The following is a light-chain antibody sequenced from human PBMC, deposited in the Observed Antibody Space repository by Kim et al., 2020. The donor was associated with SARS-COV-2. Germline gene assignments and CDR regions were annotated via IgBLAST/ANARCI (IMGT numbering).Light chain of an antibody. CDR3: LDYNNDPPT. CDR1: HDITNY. CDR2: AAS. V-gene: IGKV1-16*01. Sequence: DIQVTQSPSSLSASVGDRVTITCRSSHDITNYLVWIQQKPGEAPRSLIYAASTLRGGVSSRFSGSGSGTEFTLTISYLQPEDFATYYCLDYNNDPPTFGQGTKVDIK. J-gene: IGKJ2*01.